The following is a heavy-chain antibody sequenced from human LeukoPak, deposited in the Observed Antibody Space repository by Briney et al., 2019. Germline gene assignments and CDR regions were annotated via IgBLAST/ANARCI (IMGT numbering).Heavy chain of an antibody. D-gene: IGHD3-10*01. CDR2: INPSGGST. CDR3: ARHTGSLQYNTYFDY. V-gene: IGHV1-46*01. CDR1: GYTFTSYY. Sequence: ASVKVSCKASGYTFTSYYMHWVRQAPGQGLEWMGIINPSGGSTSYAQKFQGRVTMTRDMSTSTVYMELSSLRSEDTAVYYCARHTGSLQYNTYFDYWGQGTLVTVSS. J-gene: IGHJ4*02.